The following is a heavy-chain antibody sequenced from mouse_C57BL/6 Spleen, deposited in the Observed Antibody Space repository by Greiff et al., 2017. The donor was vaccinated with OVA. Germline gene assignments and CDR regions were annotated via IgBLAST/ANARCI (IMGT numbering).Heavy chain of an antibody. Sequence: QVQLQQSGAELVKPGASVKMSCKASGYTFTSYWLTWVKQRPGQGLEWIGDIYPGSGSTNYNEKFKSKATLTVDTSSSTAYMQLSSLTSEDSAVYYCARGGYSNYPFAYWGQGTLVTVSA. J-gene: IGHJ3*01. CDR2: IYPGSGST. D-gene: IGHD2-5*01. CDR3: ARGGYSNYPFAY. V-gene: IGHV1-55*01. CDR1: GYTFTSYW.